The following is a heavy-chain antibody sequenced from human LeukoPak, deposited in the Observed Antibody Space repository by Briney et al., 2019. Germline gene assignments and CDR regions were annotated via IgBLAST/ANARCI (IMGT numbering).Heavy chain of an antibody. CDR1: GFTVSRDY. V-gene: IGHV3-53*01. Sequence: GGSLRLSCADSGFTVSRDYMSWVRQAPGKGLEWVSVIYGGGTTYYADSVRGRFTISRDNSKNTLYLQMNSLRADDTAVYYCARAIQFGGYFDYWGQGTLVTVSS. D-gene: IGHD2-15*01. CDR3: ARAIQFGGYFDY. CDR2: IYGGGTT. J-gene: IGHJ4*02.